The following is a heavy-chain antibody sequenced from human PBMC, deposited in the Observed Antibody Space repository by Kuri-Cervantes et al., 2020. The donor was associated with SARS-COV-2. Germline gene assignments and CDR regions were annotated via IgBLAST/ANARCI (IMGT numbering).Heavy chain of an antibody. CDR2: INPDGSYT. Sequence: GESLKISCAASGFPFSGHWIHWVRQAPGKGLVWVSRINPDGSYTNNADSVKGRFTLSRDNSKNTVYLQMDRMRTEDTALYYCARDGFDLWGQGILVTVSS. J-gene: IGHJ4*02. CDR3: ARDGFDL. CDR1: GFPFSGHW. V-gene: IGHV3-74*01.